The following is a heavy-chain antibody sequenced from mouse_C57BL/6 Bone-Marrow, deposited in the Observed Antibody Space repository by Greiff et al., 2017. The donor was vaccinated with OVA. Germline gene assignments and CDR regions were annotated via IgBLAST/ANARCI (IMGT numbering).Heavy chain of an antibody. CDR1: GYAFPNYL. D-gene: IGHD2-5*01. V-gene: IGHV1-54*01. Sequence: VQLQQSGAELVRPGTSVKVSCKASGYAFPNYLIEWVKQRPGQGLEWIGVINPGSGGTNYNEKFKGKATLTADKSSSTAYMQLSSLTSEDSAVYFCACVVYSNYAYYAMDYWGQVTSVTVSS. J-gene: IGHJ4*01. CDR3: ACVVYSNYAYYAMDY. CDR2: INPGSGGT.